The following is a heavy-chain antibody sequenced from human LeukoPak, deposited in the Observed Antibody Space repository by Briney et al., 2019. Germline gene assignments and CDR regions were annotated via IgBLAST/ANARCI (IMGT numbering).Heavy chain of an antibody. CDR2: IIPIFGTA. Sequence: SVKVSCKASGGTFSSYAISWVRQAPGQGLEWMGGIIPIFGTANYAQKFQGRVTITTDESTSTAYMELSSLRSEDTAVYYCAGLTTTGYYYYYYMDVWGKGTTVTVSS. CDR3: AGLTTTGYYYYYYMDV. V-gene: IGHV1-69*05. CDR1: GGTFSSYA. D-gene: IGHD4-17*01. J-gene: IGHJ6*03.